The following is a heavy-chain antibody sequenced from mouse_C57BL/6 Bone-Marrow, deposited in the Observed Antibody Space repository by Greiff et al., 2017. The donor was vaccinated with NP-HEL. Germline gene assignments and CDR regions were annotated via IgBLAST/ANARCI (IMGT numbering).Heavy chain of an antibody. CDR3: ARVNWDWYFDV. J-gene: IGHJ1*03. D-gene: IGHD4-1*01. V-gene: IGHV3-6*01. CDR2: ISYDGSN. CDR1: GYSITSGYY. Sequence: EVQVVESGPGLVKPSQSLSLTCSVTGYSITSGYYWNWIRQFPGNKLEWMGYISYDGSNNYNPSLKNRISITRDTSKNQFFLKLNSVTTEDTATYYCARVNWDWYFDVWGTGTTVTVSS.